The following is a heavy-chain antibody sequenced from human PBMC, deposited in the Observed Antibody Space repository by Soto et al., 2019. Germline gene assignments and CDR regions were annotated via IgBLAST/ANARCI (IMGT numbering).Heavy chain of an antibody. CDR2: IYYSGST. Sequence: LSLTCTVPGGSISNSSYYCGWIRQPPGEGLEWIGSIYYSGSTYYNPSLKSRVTISVDTSKNQFSLKLSSVTAADTAVYYCARLWGLTEQLVLVWGQGTLVTVSS. V-gene: IGHV4-39*01. D-gene: IGHD6-6*01. J-gene: IGHJ4*02. CDR1: GGSISNSSYY. CDR3: ARLWGLTEQLVLV.